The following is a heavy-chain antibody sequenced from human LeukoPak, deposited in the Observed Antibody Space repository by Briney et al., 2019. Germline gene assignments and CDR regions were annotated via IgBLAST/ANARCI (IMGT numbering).Heavy chain of an antibody. CDR3: ARLGGQQLPPGMWFLP. D-gene: IGHD6-13*01. J-gene: IGHJ5*02. CDR1: GSRFTSYW. CDR2: HYPGDSDT. V-gene: IGHV5-51*01. Sequence: GAALQTSFQGPGSRFTSYWIGWGRPAPGKGLGWMGIHYPGDSDTRYSPSFQSQVTISADKSISTAYLQWSSLRASDTAMYYCARLGGQQLPPGMWFLPWGQGNLFTVS.